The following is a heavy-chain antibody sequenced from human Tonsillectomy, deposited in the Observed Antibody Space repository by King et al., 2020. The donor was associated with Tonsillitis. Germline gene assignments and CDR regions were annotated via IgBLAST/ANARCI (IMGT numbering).Heavy chain of an antibody. CDR3: ARAFQLFALIPRGGMDV. CDR1: GFTFSSYS. CDR2: ISSSSSYI. V-gene: IGHV3-21*06. Sequence: VQLVESGGGLVKPGESLRLSCAASGFTFSSYSMTWVRRAPGKGLEWVASISSSSSYIFYADSVKGRLTISRDNAKNSLYLQIYSVRAEDTAVYYCARAFQLFALIPRGGMDVWGQGTTVTVSS. D-gene: IGHD2-15*01. J-gene: IGHJ6*02.